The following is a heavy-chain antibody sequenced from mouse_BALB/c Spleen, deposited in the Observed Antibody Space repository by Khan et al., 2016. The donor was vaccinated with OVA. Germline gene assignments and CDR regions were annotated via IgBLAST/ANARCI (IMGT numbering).Heavy chain of an antibody. D-gene: IGHD1-1*01. CDR2: IAPGSGST. CDR3: ARENYYGSSRYAMDY. Sequence: DLVKPGASVKLSCKASGYTFTSYWINWIKQRPGQGLEWIGRIAPGSGSTYYNEMFKGKATLTVDTSSSTASIQLSSMYSEDSAVYCCARENYYGSSRYAMDYWGQGTSVTVSS. J-gene: IGHJ4*01. CDR1: GYTFTSYW. V-gene: IGHV1S41*01.